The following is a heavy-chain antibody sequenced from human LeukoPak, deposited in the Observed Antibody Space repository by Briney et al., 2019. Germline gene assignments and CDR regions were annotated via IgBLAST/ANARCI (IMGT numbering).Heavy chain of an antibody. Sequence: PGGSLRLSCAASGFTFSSYSMNWVRQAPGKGLEWVSSISSSSSYIYYADSVKGRSTISRDNAKNSLYLQMNSLRAEDTAVYYCARVLEDIVVVPAAMLFDYWGQGTLVTVSS. CDR1: GFTFSSYS. J-gene: IGHJ4*02. V-gene: IGHV3-21*01. CDR3: ARVLEDIVVVPAAMLFDY. CDR2: ISSSSSYI. D-gene: IGHD2-2*01.